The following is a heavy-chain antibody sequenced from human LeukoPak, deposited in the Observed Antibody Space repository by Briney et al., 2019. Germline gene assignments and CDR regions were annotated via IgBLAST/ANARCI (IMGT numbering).Heavy chain of an antibody. Sequence: GGSLRLSCAASGFTFSSYSMNWVRQAPGKGLEWVSSISSSSSYIYYADSVKGRFTISRDNAKNLLYLQMNSLRAEDTAVYYCARDARRFGEPRLFNPWGQGTLVTVSS. CDR1: GFTFSSYS. CDR2: ISSSSSYI. D-gene: IGHD3-10*01. V-gene: IGHV3-21*01. CDR3: ARDARRFGEPRLFNP. J-gene: IGHJ5*02.